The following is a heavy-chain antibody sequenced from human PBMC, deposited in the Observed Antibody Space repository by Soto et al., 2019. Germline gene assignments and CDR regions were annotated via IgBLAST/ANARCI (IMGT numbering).Heavy chain of an antibody. CDR1: GYTFTRSG. CDR2: ISSYNGDT. Sequence: ASVKVSCKASGYTFTRSGISWVRQAPGQGPEWMGWISSYNGDTNYAQTFQGRVTMTTDTSTSTAYMELSSLRSEDTAVYYCARAVAVPADFDYWGQGTLVTVSS. J-gene: IGHJ4*02. CDR3: ARAVAVPADFDY. D-gene: IGHD6-19*01. V-gene: IGHV1-18*01.